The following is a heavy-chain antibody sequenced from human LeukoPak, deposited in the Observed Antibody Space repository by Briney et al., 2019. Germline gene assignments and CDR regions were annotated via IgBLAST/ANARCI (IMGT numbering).Heavy chain of an antibody. Sequence: ASVKVSCKASGYTFTSYGISWVRQAPGQGLEWMGWISAYNGNTNYAQKLQGRVTMTTDTSTSTAYMELRSLRSDDTAVYYCARCMSSSWYFGDYYYYYMDVWGKGTTVTVSS. V-gene: IGHV1-18*01. CDR3: ARCMSSSWYFGDYYYYYMDV. D-gene: IGHD6-13*01. CDR1: GYTFTSYG. CDR2: ISAYNGNT. J-gene: IGHJ6*03.